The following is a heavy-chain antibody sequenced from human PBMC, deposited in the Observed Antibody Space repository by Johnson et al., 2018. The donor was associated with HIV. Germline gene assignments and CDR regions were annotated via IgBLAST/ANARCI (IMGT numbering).Heavy chain of an antibody. V-gene: IGHV3-30*04. Sequence: HVQLVESGGGVVQPGRSLRLSCAASGFTFSSYAMHWVRQAPGKGLEWVAVISYDGSDKYYADSVKGRFTISRDNSKNTLYLQMNSLRAEDTAVYYCARRGNYLADAFDIWGQGTMVTVSS. CDR3: ARRGNYLADAFDI. J-gene: IGHJ3*02. D-gene: IGHD1-7*01. CDR2: ISYDGSDK. CDR1: GFTFSSYA.